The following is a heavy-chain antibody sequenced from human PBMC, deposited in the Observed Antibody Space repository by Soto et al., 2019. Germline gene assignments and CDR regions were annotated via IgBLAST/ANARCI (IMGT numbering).Heavy chain of an antibody. D-gene: IGHD3-16*01. CDR2: IWFDGSNK. Sequence: QEQLVESGGGVVQPGRSLRLSCAASASIFRGYGMHWVRQAPGKGLEWVAVIWFDGSNKYYADSVKGRFTISRDNSKNMLYLQMDSLRAEGTAVYYWARDGIGGTAFRGFCDYWGQGTLVTVSS. J-gene: IGHJ4*02. CDR3: ARDGIGGTAFRGFCDY. CDR1: ASIFRGYG. V-gene: IGHV3-33*01.